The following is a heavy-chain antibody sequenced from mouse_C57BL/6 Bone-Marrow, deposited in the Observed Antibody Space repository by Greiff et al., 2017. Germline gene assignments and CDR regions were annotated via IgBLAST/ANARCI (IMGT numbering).Heavy chain of an antibody. D-gene: IGHD2-2*01. CDR2: IRSKSNNYAT. CDR3: VMGGYDPFAY. V-gene: IGHV10-1*01. CDR1: GFSFNTYA. Sequence: EVQGVESGGGLVQPKGSLKLSCAASGFSFNTYAMNWVRQAPGKGLEWVARIRSKSNNYATYYADSVKDRFTISRDDSESMLYLQMNNLKTEDTAMYYCVMGGYDPFAYWGQGTLVTVSA. J-gene: IGHJ3*01.